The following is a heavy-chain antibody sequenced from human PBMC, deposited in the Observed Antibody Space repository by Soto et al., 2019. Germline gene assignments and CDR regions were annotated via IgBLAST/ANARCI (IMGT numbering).Heavy chain of an antibody. CDR2: IYYSGST. D-gene: IGHD3-22*01. V-gene: IGHV4-31*03. Sequence: PSETLSLTCTVSGGSINSGGYYWSWIRQHPGKGLEWIGYIYYSGSTYYNPSLKSRVTISVDTSKNQFSLKLSSVTAADTAVYYCARGALSDYQESRGSRGHYYGMDVWGQGTTVTVCS. CDR1: GGSINSGGYY. CDR3: ARGALSDYQESRGSRGHYYGMDV. J-gene: IGHJ6*02.